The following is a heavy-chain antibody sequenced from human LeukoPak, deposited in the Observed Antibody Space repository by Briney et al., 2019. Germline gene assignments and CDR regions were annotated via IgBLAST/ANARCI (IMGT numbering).Heavy chain of an antibody. CDR1: GFIFTNYW. J-gene: IGHJ4*02. CDR2: INGDVSST. Sequence: GGSLRLPCGASGFIFTNYWMHWVRQAPGKGLVWVSRINGDVSSTSYADSVKGRFTISRDNARNTLYLQMNSLRAEDTAVYYCATTVAGTADYWGQGTLVTVSS. CDR3: ATTVAGTADY. V-gene: IGHV3-74*01. D-gene: IGHD6-19*01.